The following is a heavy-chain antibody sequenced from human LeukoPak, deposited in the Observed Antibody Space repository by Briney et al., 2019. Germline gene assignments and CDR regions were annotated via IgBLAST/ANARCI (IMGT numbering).Heavy chain of an antibody. CDR3: ARDWGPGVPAAHDF. J-gene: IGHJ4*02. V-gene: IGHV3-21*01. Sequence: GGSLRLSCAASGFTFSSYSMNWVRQAPGKGLEWVSSISSSSSYIYYADSVKGRFTISRDNAKNSLYLQMNSLRAEDTAVYYCARDWGPGVPAAHDFWGQGTLVTVSS. D-gene: IGHD2-2*01. CDR1: GFTFSSYS. CDR2: ISSSSSYI.